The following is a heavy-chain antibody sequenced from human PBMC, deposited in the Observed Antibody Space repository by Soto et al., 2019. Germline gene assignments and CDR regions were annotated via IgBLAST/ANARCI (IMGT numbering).Heavy chain of an antibody. V-gene: IGHV3-23*01. D-gene: IGHD3-22*01. J-gene: IGHJ5*02. CDR3: AKDDATMIVGEFDP. CDR2: ISGSGGST. Sequence: VGSLRLSCAASGFTFSSYAMSWVRQAPGKGLEWVSAISGSGGSTYYADSVKGRFTISRDNSKNTLYLQMNSLRAEDTAVYYCAKDDATMIVGEFDPWGQGTLVTVPQ. CDR1: GFTFSSYA.